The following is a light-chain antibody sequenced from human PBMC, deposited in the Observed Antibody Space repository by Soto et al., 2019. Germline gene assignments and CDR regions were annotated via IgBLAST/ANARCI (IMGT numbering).Light chain of an antibody. CDR1: SSNIGAGYD. Sequence: QAVVTQPPSVSGAPGQRVTISCTGSSSNIGAGYDVNWYQQLPGTAPKLLIYGNINRPSGVPDRFSGSKSGTSASLAITGLQAEDEADYYCQSYDSSLSSGVFGGGTKVTVL. J-gene: IGLJ3*02. CDR3: QSYDSSLSSGV. V-gene: IGLV1-40*01. CDR2: GNI.